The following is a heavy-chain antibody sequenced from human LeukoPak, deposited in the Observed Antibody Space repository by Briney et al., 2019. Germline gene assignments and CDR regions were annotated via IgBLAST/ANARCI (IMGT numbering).Heavy chain of an antibody. J-gene: IGHJ4*02. CDR3: AKGGGVTNRFFDC. CDR2: ISGSGGST. D-gene: IGHD1-26*01. Sequence: GGSLRLSCVASGFTFSSYAMTWVRQAPGKGLEWVSAISGSGGSTYYADSVKGRFTISRDNSRTTLYLQMNSLRVEDTAVYYCAKGGGVTNRFFDCWGQGSLVTVSS. V-gene: IGHV3-23*01. CDR1: GFTFSSYA.